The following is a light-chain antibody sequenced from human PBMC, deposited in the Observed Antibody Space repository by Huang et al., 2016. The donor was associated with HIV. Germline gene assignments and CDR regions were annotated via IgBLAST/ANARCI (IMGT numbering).Light chain of an antibody. J-gene: IGKJ4*01. CDR3: QQRRCWPLT. CDR1: QTIGTY. V-gene: IGKV3-11*01. CDR2: DGS. Sequence: VVLIQSPPTLSLFPGETATFSCRASQTIGTYVAWYQQRPGQGPRLLIYDGSNRAAGVPARISGAGSGTTFTLSISGLESEDFGVYYCQQRRCWPLTVGGGTKVEV.